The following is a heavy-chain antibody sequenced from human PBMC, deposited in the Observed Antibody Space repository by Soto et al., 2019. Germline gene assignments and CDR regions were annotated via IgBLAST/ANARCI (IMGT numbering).Heavy chain of an antibody. V-gene: IGHV4-30-2*02. CDR2: IYHSGSS. D-gene: IGHD5-12*01. CDR3: AAGGGLPRYY. Sequence: SQTMPLPCAPSASSLSSGAYSWCRTRQPPGKGPEWIGYIYHSGSSYYTPSLKSRVTISVHRSKNQFSLKLSSETAADTAVYYCAAGGGLPRYYRGQGTLVTVS. CDR1: ASSLSSGAYS. J-gene: IGHJ4*02.